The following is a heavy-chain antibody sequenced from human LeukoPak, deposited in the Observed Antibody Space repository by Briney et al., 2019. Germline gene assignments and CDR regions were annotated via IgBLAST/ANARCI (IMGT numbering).Heavy chain of an antibody. D-gene: IGHD2-2*01. CDR1: GGSISSYY. CDR3: ARGGPEDYQIYYYNMDV. Sequence: SETLSLTCTVSGGSISSYYWSWIRQPPGKGLEWIGYIYYSGSTNYNPSLKSRVTISVDTSKNQFSLKLSSVTAADTAVYYCARGGPEDYQIYYYNMDVWGKGTTVTVSS. V-gene: IGHV4-59*01. J-gene: IGHJ6*03. CDR2: IYYSGST.